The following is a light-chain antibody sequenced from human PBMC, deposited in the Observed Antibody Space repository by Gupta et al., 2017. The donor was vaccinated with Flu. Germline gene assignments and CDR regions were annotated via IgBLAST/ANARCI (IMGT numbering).Light chain of an antibody. J-gene: IGLJ1*01. CDR1: SSDVGGYND. CDR3: CARAGSYTYV. Sequence: QSALTQPRSVSGSPGQSVTISCTGTSSDVGGYNDVSWYQQHPGKAPKLMIYDVNKRPSGVPDRFSGSKSGNTASLTISGLQAEDEADYYYCARAGSYTYVFGTGTIVTVL. CDR2: DVN. V-gene: IGLV2-11*01.